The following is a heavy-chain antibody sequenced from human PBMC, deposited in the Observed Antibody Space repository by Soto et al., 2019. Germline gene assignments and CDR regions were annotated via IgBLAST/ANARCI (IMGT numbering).Heavy chain of an antibody. D-gene: IGHD3-16*02. J-gene: IGHJ4*01. CDR1: GGSISNGGFY. Sequence: QVQLQESGPGLVRPSQTLSLTCTVSGGSISNGGFYWSWIRQRPGKVLEWIGNIFYIGNTDYNPSLKSRVTISLDTSRIFFSLQVNSVTAAATSVYYFATHRRSVWGSYRPPFEYWGHGTVVIVSS. V-gene: IGHV4-31*03. CDR3: ATHRRSVWGSYRPPFEY. CDR2: IFYIGNT.